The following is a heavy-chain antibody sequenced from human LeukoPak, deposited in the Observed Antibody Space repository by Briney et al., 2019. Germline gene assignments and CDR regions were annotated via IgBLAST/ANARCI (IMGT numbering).Heavy chain of an antibody. CDR2: INPNSSCT. Sequence: AASVKVSCKTSGYTFTSYNMHWVRQAPGQGLEWMGWINPNSSCTNYAQKFQGRLTITADTSTGTAYMELSSLTPEDTAVYYCTRGNLRGSQYNWFDPWGQGTLVIVSS. CDR3: TRGNLRGSQYNWFDP. CDR1: GYTFTSYN. D-gene: IGHD1-26*01. J-gene: IGHJ5*02. V-gene: IGHV1-2*02.